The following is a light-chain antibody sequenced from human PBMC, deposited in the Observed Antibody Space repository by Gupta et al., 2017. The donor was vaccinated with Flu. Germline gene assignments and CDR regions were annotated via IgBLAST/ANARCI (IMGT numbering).Light chain of an antibody. CDR1: KLGDKF. CDR2: QDS. V-gene: IGLV3-1*01. J-gene: IGLJ1*01. Sequence: SYELTQPPSVSVSPGQTASITCSGNKLGDKFTCWYQQRPGQSPVMVIYQDSKRPSGIPERFSGSNSGNTATLTISGTQAMDEADYYCQAWDSGLAGVFGTGTKVTVL. CDR3: QAWDSGLAGV.